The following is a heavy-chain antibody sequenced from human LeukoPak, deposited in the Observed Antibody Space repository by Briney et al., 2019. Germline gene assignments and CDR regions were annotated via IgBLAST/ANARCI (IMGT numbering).Heavy chain of an antibody. D-gene: IGHD1-7*01. V-gene: IGHV4-4*07. CDR1: GGSISSYY. CDR3: ARVTGTTLYYYMDV. Sequence: SETLSLTCTVSGGSISSYYWSWIRQPAGKGLEWIGRIYTTGSTNYNPSLKSRVTMSEDTSKNQFSLKLSSVTAADTAVYYCARVTGTTLYYYMDVWGKGTTVTVSS. CDR2: IYTTGST. J-gene: IGHJ6*03.